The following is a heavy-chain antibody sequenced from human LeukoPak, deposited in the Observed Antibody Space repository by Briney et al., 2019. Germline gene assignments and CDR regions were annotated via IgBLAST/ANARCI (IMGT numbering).Heavy chain of an antibody. V-gene: IGHV1-8*02. CDR2: MNPNSGNT. CDR1: GYTFTSYG. J-gene: IGHJ6*02. D-gene: IGHD6-13*01. CDR3: ARGGVAAAGTWYYHGMDV. Sequence: ASVKVSCKASGYTFTSYGISWVRQATGQGLEWMGWMNPNSGNTGYAQKFQGRVTMTRNTSISTAYMELSSLRSEDTAVYYCARGGVAAAGTWYYHGMDVWGQGTTVTVSS.